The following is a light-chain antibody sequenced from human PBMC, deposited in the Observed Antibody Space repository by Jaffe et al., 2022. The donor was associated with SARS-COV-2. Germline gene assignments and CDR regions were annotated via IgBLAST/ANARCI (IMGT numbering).Light chain of an antibody. CDR1: SGDVGGYNY. J-gene: IGLJ2*01. CDR3: SSYTSSSTYVV. Sequence: QSALTQAASVSGSPGQSITISCTGTSGDVGGYNYVAWYQQHPGKAPKLLIYAVSNRPSGVSSRFSGSKSGNTASLTISGLQAEDEADYYCSSYTSSSTYVVFGGGTKLTVL. CDR2: AVS. V-gene: IGLV2-14*01.